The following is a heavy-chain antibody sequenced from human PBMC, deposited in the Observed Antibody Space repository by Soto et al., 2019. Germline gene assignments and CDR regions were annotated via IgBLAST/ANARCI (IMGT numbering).Heavy chain of an antibody. Sequence: SETLSLTCTVSGGSISSYYWSWIRQPPGKGLEWIGYIYYSGSTNYNPSLKSRVTISVDTSKNQFSLKLSSVTAAVTAVYYCARRYGPGFDYWGQGTLVTVSS. CDR1: GGSISSYY. D-gene: IGHD4-17*01. CDR2: IYYSGST. CDR3: ARRYGPGFDY. J-gene: IGHJ4*02. V-gene: IGHV4-59*08.